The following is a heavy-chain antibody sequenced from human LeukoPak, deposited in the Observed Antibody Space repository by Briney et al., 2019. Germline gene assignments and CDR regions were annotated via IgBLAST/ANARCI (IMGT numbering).Heavy chain of an antibody. V-gene: IGHV1-18*01. Sequence: GASVKVSCKASGYTFTSYGISWVRQAPGQGLEWMGWISAYNGNTNYAQKFQGRVTMTRDTSISTAYMELSRLRSDDTAVYYCARGNHPDGYFADYWGQGTLVTVSS. CDR2: ISAYNGNT. D-gene: IGHD3-9*01. J-gene: IGHJ4*02. CDR3: ARGNHPDGYFADY. CDR1: GYTFTSYG.